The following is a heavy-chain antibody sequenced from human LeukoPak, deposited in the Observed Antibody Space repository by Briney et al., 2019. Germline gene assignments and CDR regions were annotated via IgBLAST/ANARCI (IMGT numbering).Heavy chain of an antibody. D-gene: IGHD1-26*01. CDR1: GDSISGGSYY. J-gene: IGHJ3*02. CDR3: ARAWDKGAFDI. Sequence: SETLSLTCTVSGDSISGGSYYWTWIRQPPGKGLEWIGYIYYSGTTYYNPSLKSRVTISVDRSKNQFSLKLTSVTAADTAVYYCARAWDKGAFDIWGQGTLVTVS. CDR2: IYYSGTT. V-gene: IGHV4-30-2*01.